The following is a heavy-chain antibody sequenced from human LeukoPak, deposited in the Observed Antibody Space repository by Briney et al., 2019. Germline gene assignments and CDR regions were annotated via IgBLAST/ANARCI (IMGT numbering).Heavy chain of an antibody. CDR1: EFTFSAYA. CDR2: VRYGGNIK. D-gene: IGHD3-9*01. CDR3: TKDLGTEYNIFDY. Sequence: GGSLRLSCATSEFTFSAYAMHWIRQAPGRGLEWVAFVRYGGNIKYYADSVKGRFTISRDNSKNTLYLQMNSLRPDDTAVYYCTKDLGTEYNIFDYWDQGTLVTVSS. J-gene: IGHJ4*02. V-gene: IGHV3-30*02.